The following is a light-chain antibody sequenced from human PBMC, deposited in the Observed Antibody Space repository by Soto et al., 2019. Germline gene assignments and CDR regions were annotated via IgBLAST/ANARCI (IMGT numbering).Light chain of an antibody. CDR1: SSDVGGYNY. J-gene: IGLJ2*01. Sequence: QSALTQPPSASGSPGQSVTISCTGTSSDVGGYNYVSWYQHHPGKAPKLMIYEVNKRPSGVSDRFSGSKSGNTASLTVSGLQAEDEADYYCSPYAGSNSLGVFGGWTKLTVL. CDR3: SPYAGSNSLGV. V-gene: IGLV2-8*01. CDR2: EVN.